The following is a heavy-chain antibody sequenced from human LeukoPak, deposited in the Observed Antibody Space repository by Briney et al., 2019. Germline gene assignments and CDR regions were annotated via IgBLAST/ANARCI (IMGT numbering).Heavy chain of an antibody. CDR3: ARGPSYGDYLYNWFDP. V-gene: IGHV1-46*01. Sequence: GAAVKVSCKASGYTFTSYYMHWVRQAPGQGLEWMGIINPSGGSTSYAQKFQGRVTMTRNTSISTAYMELSSLRSEDTAVYYCARGPSYGDYLYNWFDPWGQGTLVNVSS. CDR2: INPSGGST. D-gene: IGHD4-17*01. CDR1: GYTFTSYY. J-gene: IGHJ5*02.